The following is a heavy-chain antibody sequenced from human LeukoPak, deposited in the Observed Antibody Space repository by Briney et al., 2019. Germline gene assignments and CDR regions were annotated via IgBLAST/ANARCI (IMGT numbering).Heavy chain of an antibody. D-gene: IGHD3-22*01. V-gene: IGHV1-18*01. Sequence: ASVKVSCKASGYTFTSYGISWVRQAPGQGLEWMGWISAYSGNTNYAQKLQGRVTMTTDTSTSTAYMELRSLRSDDTAVYYCARDRRYYDSSGYSIDYWGQGTLVTVSS. CDR2: ISAYSGNT. J-gene: IGHJ4*02. CDR1: GYTFTSYG. CDR3: ARDRRYYDSSGYSIDY.